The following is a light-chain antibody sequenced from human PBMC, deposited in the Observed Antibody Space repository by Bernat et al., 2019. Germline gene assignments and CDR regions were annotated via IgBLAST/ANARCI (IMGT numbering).Light chain of an antibody. J-gene: IGKJ3*01. Sequence: DIQMTQSPSTLSASVGDRVTITCRASQSISSWLAWYQQKPGKAPKLLIYKASSLESGVPSRFSGSGSGTEFTHTISSLQPDDFATYYCQQYNSSPFTFGPGTKVDIK. V-gene: IGKV1-5*03. CDR1: QSISSW. CDR2: KAS. CDR3: QQYNSSPFT.